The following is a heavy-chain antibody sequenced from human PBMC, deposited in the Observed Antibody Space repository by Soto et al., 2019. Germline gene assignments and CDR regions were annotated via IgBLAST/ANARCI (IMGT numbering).Heavy chain of an antibody. J-gene: IGHJ4*02. V-gene: IGHV4-59*01. D-gene: IGHD3-22*01. CDR3: ARGDHYDRTGPFDS. CDR2: VYYSGAT. CDR1: GGSMSSYY. Sequence: SETLSLTCTVSGGSMSSYYWYWIRQPPGKGLECIGHVYYSGATSYNPSLKSRVAISIDTSKNQFSLNLRSVTAADTAVYYCARGDHYDRTGPFDSWGQGTLVTVSS.